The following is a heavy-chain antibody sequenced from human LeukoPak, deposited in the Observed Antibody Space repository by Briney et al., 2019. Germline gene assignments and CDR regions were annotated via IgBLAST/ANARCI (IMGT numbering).Heavy chain of an antibody. CDR3: ARGRGAINDFWSGYTTNWFDP. V-gene: IGHV5-51*01. J-gene: IGHJ5*02. D-gene: IGHD3-3*01. CDR1: AYSFTTYC. CDR2: IYPGESDT. Sequence: GQSLKIYCHGSAYSFTTYCIRCARQMPRKGMEWMGIIYPGESDTRYSPSFQGQVTISADKSISTSYLQLSSLKASDTAMYYCARGRGAINDFWSGYTTNWFDPWGQGTLVTVSS.